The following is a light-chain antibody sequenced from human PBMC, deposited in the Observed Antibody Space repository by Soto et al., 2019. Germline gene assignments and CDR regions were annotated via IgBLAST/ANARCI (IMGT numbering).Light chain of an antibody. Sequence: EIVMTQTPLSLSVTPGQPASISYKSSQSLLHSDGKTYLYWYLQKPGQSPQLLIYEAANRFSGVPDRFSVSGSGTDFTLKISRVEAGDVGVYYCMQSKQFPLTFGGGTKVEIK. CDR1: QSLLHSDGKTY. V-gene: IGKV2D-29*02. CDR3: MQSKQFPLT. J-gene: IGKJ4*01. CDR2: EAA.